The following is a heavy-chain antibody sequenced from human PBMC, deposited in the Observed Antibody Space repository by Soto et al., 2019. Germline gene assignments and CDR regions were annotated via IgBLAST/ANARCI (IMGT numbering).Heavy chain of an antibody. V-gene: IGHV4-39*01. CDR2: IYYSGST. CDR1: EETLGSSSYY. D-gene: IGHD4-17*01. J-gene: IGHJ1*01. CDR3: ARQRTTVVTQALFDG. Sequence: SXTLSHTCPGTEETLGSSSYYWGWNPTPPGKGLEWIGSIYYSGSTYNNPSLRSRVSMSIDTSKDQFSLKLKSVTAADTALYFCARQRTTVVTQALFDGWGPGSLVTVSS.